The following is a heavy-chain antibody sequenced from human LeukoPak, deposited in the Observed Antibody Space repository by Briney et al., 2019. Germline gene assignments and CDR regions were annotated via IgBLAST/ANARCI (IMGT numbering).Heavy chain of an antibody. Sequence: GESLKISCKGSGYSFTSYWIGWVRQMPGKGLEWMGIIYPGDSDTRYSPSFQGRVTISADRSITTAYLQWTSLKASDTAMYYCARGTNLDAFDVWGQGTMVTVSS. J-gene: IGHJ3*01. V-gene: IGHV5-51*01. CDR1: GYSFTSYW. CDR3: ARGTNLDAFDV. D-gene: IGHD3-10*01. CDR2: IYPGDSDT.